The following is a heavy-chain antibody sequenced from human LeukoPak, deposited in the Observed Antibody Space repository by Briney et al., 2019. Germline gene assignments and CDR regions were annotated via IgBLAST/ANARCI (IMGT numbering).Heavy chain of an antibody. J-gene: IGHJ5*02. CDR1: EFTFSDYS. CDR2: ISSSSRYI. D-gene: IGHD2-15*01. CDR3: ARAGAVVDNWFDP. Sequence: GGSLRLSCAASEFTFSDYSMNWVRQAPGKGLEWVASISSSSRYIYYADSVKGRFTISRDNAKNSLYLQMNSLRADDTAVYYCARAGAVVDNWFDPWGQGTLVTVSS. V-gene: IGHV3-21*04.